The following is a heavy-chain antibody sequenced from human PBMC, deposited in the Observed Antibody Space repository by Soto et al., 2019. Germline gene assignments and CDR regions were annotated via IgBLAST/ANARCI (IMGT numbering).Heavy chain of an antibody. Sequence: PSETLSLTCTVSGASISSGNYFWSWIRQCPGKGLEWIGYIYDSGSSYYNPSLKSRVTMSVDTSKNQFSLKLRSVTAADTAVYYCAREKGYISGPKNFDYWGQGTQATGSS. J-gene: IGHJ4*02. V-gene: IGHV4-30-4*01. D-gene: IGHD5-12*01. CDR1: GASISSGNYF. CDR2: IYDSGSS. CDR3: AREKGYISGPKNFDY.